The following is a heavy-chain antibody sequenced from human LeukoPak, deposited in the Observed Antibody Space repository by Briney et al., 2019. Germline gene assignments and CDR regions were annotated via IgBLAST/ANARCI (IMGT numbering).Heavy chain of an antibody. CDR3: AKGVTAVGSGSVDY. CDR2: IRYDGSNK. Sequence: GGSLRLSCAASGFTFSSYGMHWVRQAPGKGLEWVAFIRYDGSNKYYADTVKGRFTISRDNSKNTLYLQMNSLRAEDTAVYYCAKGVTAVGSGSVDYWGQGTLVTVSS. J-gene: IGHJ4*02. CDR1: GFTFSSYG. V-gene: IGHV3-30*02. D-gene: IGHD3-10*01.